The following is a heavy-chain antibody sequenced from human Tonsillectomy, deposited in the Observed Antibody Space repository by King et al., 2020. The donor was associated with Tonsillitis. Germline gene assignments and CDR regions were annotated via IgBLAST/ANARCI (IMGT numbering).Heavy chain of an antibody. Sequence: VQLVESGGGLAQPGVSLRLSCAASGLRFSGYSMNWVRQAPGKGLEWLSYINTDSTTIHYADSVKGRFTISRDNDKNSLYLQMNSLRVEDTAVYYCAGDNGMSDWFDPWGQGTLVTVSP. V-gene: IGHV3-48*01. CDR2: INTDSTTI. D-gene: IGHD2-8*01. J-gene: IGHJ5*02. CDR1: GLRFSGYS. CDR3: AGDNGMSDWFDP.